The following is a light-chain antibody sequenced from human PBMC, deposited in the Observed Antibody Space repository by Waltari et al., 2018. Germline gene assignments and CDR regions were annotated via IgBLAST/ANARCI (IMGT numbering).Light chain of an antibody. CDR2: GVS. CDR3: SSYASSSSVV. J-gene: IGLJ2*01. CDR1: NHDDLGGYSY. Sequence: QSALTQPASASWSPGQSIHLSCTGTNHDDLGGYSYLSWYQQPPGKAPKLIIYGVSNRPSGVSTRFSGSRSGNTASLTISGLQAEDEADYYCSSYASSSSVVFGGGTKLTVL. V-gene: IGLV2-14*03.